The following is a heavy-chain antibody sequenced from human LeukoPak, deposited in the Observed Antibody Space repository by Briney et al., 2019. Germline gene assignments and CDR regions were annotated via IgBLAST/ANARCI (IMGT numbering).Heavy chain of an antibody. J-gene: IGHJ4*02. Sequence: GRSLRFSCAASGFTFSSYAMHWVRQAPGKGLEWVAVISYDGSNKYYADSVKGRFTISRDNSKDTLYLQMNSLRAEDTAVYYCASGYCSSTSCYNIDYWGQGTLVTVSS. CDR1: GFTFSSYA. CDR3: ASGYCSSTSCYNIDY. CDR2: ISYDGSNK. D-gene: IGHD2-2*02. V-gene: IGHV3-30-3*01.